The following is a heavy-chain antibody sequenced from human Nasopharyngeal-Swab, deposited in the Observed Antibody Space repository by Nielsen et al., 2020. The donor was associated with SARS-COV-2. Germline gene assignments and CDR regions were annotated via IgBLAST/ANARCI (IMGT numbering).Heavy chain of an antibody. CDR3: AKSLKALVAAWKDAFDI. J-gene: IGHJ3*02. CDR1: GFTFSSYA. Sequence: GESLKISCAASGFTFSSYAMSWVRQAPGKGPEWVSAISGSGGSTYYADSVKGRFTISRDNSKNTLYLQMNSLRAEDTAVYYCAKSLKALVAAWKDAFDIWGQGTMVTVSS. CDR2: ISGSGGST. V-gene: IGHV3-23*01. D-gene: IGHD2-15*01.